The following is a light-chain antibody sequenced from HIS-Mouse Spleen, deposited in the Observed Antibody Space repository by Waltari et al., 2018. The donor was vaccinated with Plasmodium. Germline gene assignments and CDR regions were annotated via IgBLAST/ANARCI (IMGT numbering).Light chain of an antibody. CDR2: EGS. CDR3: CSYAGSSTWV. V-gene: IGLV2-23*01. J-gene: IGLJ3*02. CDR1: SSDVGRYNL. Sequence: QSALTQPASVSGSPGQSITISCTGPSSDVGRYNLVSWYQQHPGKAPKLMIYEGSKRPSGVCNRFSGSKSGNTASLTISGLQAEDEADYYCCSYAGSSTWVFGGGTKLTVL.